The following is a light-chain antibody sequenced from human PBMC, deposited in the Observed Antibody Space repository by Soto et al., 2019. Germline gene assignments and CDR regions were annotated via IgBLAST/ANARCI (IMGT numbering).Light chain of an antibody. CDR3: QQYGSSPPYT. J-gene: IGKJ2*01. Sequence: EIVLTQSPGTLSLSPGERATLSCRASQSVSSSYLAWYQQKPGQAPRLLIYGASSRATGIPDRFSGSGSGIDFTLTISRLEPEDFAVYYYQQYGSSPPYTFGQGTKLEIK. CDR1: QSVSSSY. CDR2: GAS. V-gene: IGKV3-20*01.